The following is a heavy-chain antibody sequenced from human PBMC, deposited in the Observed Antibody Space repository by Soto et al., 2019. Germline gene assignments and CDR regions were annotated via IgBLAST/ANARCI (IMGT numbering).Heavy chain of an antibody. V-gene: IGHV1-2*02. CDR2: INPNSGGT. J-gene: IGHJ5*02. CDR3: ARTMVRGVIWWFDP. Sequence: ASVKVSCKVSGYTFTGYYMHWVRQAPGQGLEWMGWINPNSGGTNYAQKFQGRVTMTRDTSISTAYMELSRLRSDDTAVYYCARTMVRGVIWWFDPSGKGTLVTNSS. CDR1: GYTFTGYY. D-gene: IGHD3-10*01.